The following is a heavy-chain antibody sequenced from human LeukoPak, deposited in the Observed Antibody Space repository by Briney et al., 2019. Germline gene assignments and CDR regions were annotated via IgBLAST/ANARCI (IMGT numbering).Heavy chain of an antibody. CDR2: IIPILGIA. Sequence: GASVKVSCKASGGTFSSYTISWVRQAPGQGLEWMGRIIPILGIANYAQKFQGRVTINADKSTSTAYMELSSLRSEDTAVYYCARAYPYYYDSSGYPGYWGQGTLVTVSS. D-gene: IGHD3-22*01. CDR1: GGTFSSYT. CDR3: ARAYPYYYDSSGYPGY. V-gene: IGHV1-69*02. J-gene: IGHJ4*02.